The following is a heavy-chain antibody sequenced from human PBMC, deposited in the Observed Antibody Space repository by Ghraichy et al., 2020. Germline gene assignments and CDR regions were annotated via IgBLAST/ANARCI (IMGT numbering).Heavy chain of an antibody. CDR2: IYQNHNT. D-gene: IGHD6-19*01. J-gene: IGHJ4*02. V-gene: IGHV3-53*01. CDR3: ASRLGVADARESGY. Sequence: GGSLRLSCEASEFSVRDNYMSWVHLAPGKGLEWISVIYQNHNTYYANSVRGRFTVSRDDSKNTVYLQMNSLRAEDTAMYYCASRLGVADARESGYWGQGTLVTVSS. CDR1: EFSVRDNY.